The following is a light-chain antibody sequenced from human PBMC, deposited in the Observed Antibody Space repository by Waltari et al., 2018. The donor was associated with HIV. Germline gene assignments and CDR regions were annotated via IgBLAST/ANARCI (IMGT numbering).Light chain of an antibody. CDR1: QTISNY. Sequence: DIQMTQSPSSLPASVGDRVTITCRASQTISNYLNWYQQKPGKAPKVLIYVASSLQSGVPSRFSGSGSGTDFTLTISSLQPEDFATYYCQQSYSNPRTFGQGTRVEIK. CDR2: VAS. V-gene: IGKV1-39*01. J-gene: IGKJ1*01. CDR3: QQSYSNPRT.